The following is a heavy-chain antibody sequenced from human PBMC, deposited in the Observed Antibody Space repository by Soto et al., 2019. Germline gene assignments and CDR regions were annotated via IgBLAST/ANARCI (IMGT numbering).Heavy chain of an antibody. CDR3: ARDKVAAAANMGNWFDP. Sequence: GGSLRLSCAACGFTFSSYEMNWVRQAPGKXLEWVSYISSSGSTIYYADSVKGRFTISRDNAKNSLYLQMNSLRAEDTAVYYCARDKVAAAANMGNWFDPWGQGTLVTVSS. CDR1: GFTFSSYE. D-gene: IGHD6-13*01. J-gene: IGHJ5*02. V-gene: IGHV3-48*03. CDR2: ISSSGSTI.